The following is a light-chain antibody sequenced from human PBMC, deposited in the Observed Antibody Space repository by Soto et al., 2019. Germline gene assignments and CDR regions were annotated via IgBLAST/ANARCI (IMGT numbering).Light chain of an antibody. V-gene: IGKV3-11*01. J-gene: IGKJ4*01. CDR1: QSVGSS. CDR2: DAS. CDR3: QQRSYLWT. Sequence: IVLTQSQATLSLSPVERATLPCRVSQSVGSSLAWYQQKPGQAPRLLICDASNRATGIPARFSGSGSGTDFTLTISRLEHEVVADYYCQQRSYLWTFGGGTKVDIK.